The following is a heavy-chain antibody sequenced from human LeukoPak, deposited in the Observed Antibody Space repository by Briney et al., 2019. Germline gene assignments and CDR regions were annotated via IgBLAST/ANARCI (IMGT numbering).Heavy chain of an antibody. D-gene: IGHD6-13*01. Sequence: PGGSLRLSCAASGFTFSSYSMNWVRQAPGKGLEWVSYISGSSDTIYYADSVKGRFTISRDNAKNSLYLQMNSLRAEDTAVYYCARSGHYSSSWYSGAFDIWGQGTMVTVSS. CDR2: ISGSSDTI. J-gene: IGHJ3*02. CDR3: ARSGHYSSSWYSGAFDI. V-gene: IGHV3-48*04. CDR1: GFTFSSYS.